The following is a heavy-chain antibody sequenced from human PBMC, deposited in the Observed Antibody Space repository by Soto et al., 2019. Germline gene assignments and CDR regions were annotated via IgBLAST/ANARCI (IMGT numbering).Heavy chain of an antibody. J-gene: IGHJ4*02. CDR3: ARGVTAGVDY. Sequence: GASVKVSCKASGDSFTSLDINWVRQTTGQGLEWMGWMQPSSGRTGYAQKFQGRVTMTRDTSINTAYMELSSLTSDDTAFYYCARGVTAGVDYWGQGTLVTVS. CDR1: GDSFTSLD. CDR2: MQPSSGRT. V-gene: IGHV1-8*01. D-gene: IGHD1-26*01.